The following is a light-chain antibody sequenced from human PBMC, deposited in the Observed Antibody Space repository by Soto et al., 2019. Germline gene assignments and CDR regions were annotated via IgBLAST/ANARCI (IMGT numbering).Light chain of an antibody. Sequence: QSVLTQPPSVSGAPGQRVTISCTGRSSNIGAGYDVHWYQQLPGTAPKILIYGNSNRPSGVPDRFSGSKSGTSASLAITGLQAEDEADYYCQSYDSSLSGSSVFGTGTKLTVL. V-gene: IGLV1-40*01. CDR2: GNS. CDR1: SSNIGAGYD. J-gene: IGLJ1*01. CDR3: QSYDSSLSGSSV.